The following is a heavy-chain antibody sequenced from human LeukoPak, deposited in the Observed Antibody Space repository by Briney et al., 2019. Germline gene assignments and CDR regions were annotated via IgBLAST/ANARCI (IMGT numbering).Heavy chain of an antibody. V-gene: IGHV3-21*04. CDR3: ASSFGSSPREYYFDY. CDR1: GFTFSSYS. J-gene: IGHJ4*02. CDR2: ISSSSSYI. D-gene: IGHD6-6*01. Sequence: PGGSLRLSCAASGFTFSSYSMNWVRQAPGKGLEWVSSISSSSSYIYYADSVKGRFTISRDNAKNSLYLQMSSLRAEDTAVYYCASSFGSSPREYYFDYWGQGTLVTVSS.